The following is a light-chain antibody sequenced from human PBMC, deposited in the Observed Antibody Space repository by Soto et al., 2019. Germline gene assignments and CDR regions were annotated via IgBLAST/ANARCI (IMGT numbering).Light chain of an antibody. J-gene: IGKJ3*01. V-gene: IGKV1-5*01. CDR1: QSIRRW. CDR3: QQRSNWPLT. Sequence: DIQMTQSPSMLSASVGDRVTIACRASQSIRRWLAWYQQKPGKAPKLLIFDASTLESGVPSRFSGRGSGTEFTLTISSLQSEDFAVYYCQQRSNWPLTFGPGTKVDIK. CDR2: DAS.